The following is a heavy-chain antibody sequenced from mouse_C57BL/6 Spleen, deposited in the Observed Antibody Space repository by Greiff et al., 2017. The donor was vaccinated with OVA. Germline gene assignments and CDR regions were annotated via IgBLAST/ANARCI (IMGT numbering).Heavy chain of an antibody. D-gene: IGHD2-2*01. V-gene: IGHV1-82*01. J-gene: IGHJ2*01. CDR2: IYPGDGDT. CDR1: GYAFSSSW. Sequence: VQLQQSGPELVKPGASVKISCKASGYAFSSSWMNWVKQRPGKGLEWIGRIYPGDGDTNYNGKFKGKATLTADQSSSTSSRQLRSLTSEDSAVYFCARSGIYGYDDFDYWGQGTTLTVSS. CDR3: ARSGIYGYDDFDY.